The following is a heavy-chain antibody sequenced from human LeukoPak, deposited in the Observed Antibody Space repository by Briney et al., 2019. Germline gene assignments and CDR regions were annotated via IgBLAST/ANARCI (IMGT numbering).Heavy chain of an antibody. CDR3: ARLKWDYSYGHFAFDY. J-gene: IGHJ4*02. CDR1: GFTFSSYG. CDR2: IRYDGTNK. Sequence: PGGSLRLSCAASGFTFSSYGMHWVRQAPGKGLEWVAFIRYDGTNKYYADSVKGRFTISRDNSKNTLYLQMNSLRSDDTAVYYCARLKWDYSYGHFAFDYWGQGTLVTVSS. V-gene: IGHV3-30*02. D-gene: IGHD5-18*01.